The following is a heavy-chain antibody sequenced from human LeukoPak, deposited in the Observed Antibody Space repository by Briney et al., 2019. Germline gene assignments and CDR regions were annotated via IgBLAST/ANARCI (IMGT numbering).Heavy chain of an antibody. Sequence: ASVKVSCKASGYTFTSYGISWVRQAPGQGLEWMGWISAYNGNTNYAQKLQGRVTMTTDTSTSTAYMELRSLRSDDTAVYYCARAYCSSTSCFHRGAFDIWGQGTMVTVSS. CDR3: ARAYCSSTSCFHRGAFDI. V-gene: IGHV1-18*01. D-gene: IGHD2-2*01. CDR2: ISAYNGNT. CDR1: GYTFTSYG. J-gene: IGHJ3*02.